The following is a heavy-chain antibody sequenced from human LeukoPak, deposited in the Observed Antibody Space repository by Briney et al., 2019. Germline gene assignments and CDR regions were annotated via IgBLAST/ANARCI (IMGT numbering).Heavy chain of an antibody. CDR1: GFTFSSYG. V-gene: IGHV3-30*02. J-gene: IGHJ4*02. D-gene: IGHD5-12*01. Sequence: GGSLRLSCAASGFTFSSYGMHWVRQAPGKGLEWVAFIRYDGSSNYYADSVKGRFTVSRDNSMNTLFLQMNSLRAEDTAAYYCAKDRIDYGGYEKPDYWGQGTLVTVSS. CDR3: AKDRIDYGGYEKPDY. CDR2: IRYDGSSN.